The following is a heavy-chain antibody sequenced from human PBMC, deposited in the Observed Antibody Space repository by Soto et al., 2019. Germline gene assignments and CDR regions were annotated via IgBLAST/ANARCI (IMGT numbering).Heavy chain of an antibody. D-gene: IGHD1-26*01. CDR2: IYYSGRT. CDR3: AREGLQEGATSFDC. Sequence: SETLSLTCTVSGGSISSGNYYWSWIRQPPGKDLEWIGYIYYSGRTYYNPSLKSRVTISVDTSKNQFYLKLSSVTAADTSVYYCAREGLQEGATSFDCWGQGTLVTVSS. J-gene: IGHJ4*02. CDR1: GGSISSGNYY. V-gene: IGHV4-30-4*02.